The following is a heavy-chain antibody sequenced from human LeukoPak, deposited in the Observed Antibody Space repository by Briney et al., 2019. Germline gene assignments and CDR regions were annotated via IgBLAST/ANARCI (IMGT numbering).Heavy chain of an antibody. J-gene: IGHJ4*02. D-gene: IGHD3-9*01. CDR1: GFTFSNYG. Sequence: GGSLRLSCAASGFTFSNYGIQWVRQAPGKGLEWVAFIRYDGSNKYYADSVKGRFTISRDNSKNTLYLQMNSLRAEDTALYYCARVGTYYDILAGYYSTYFDYWGQGTLVTVSS. CDR3: ARVGTYYDILAGYYSTYFDY. V-gene: IGHV3-30*02. CDR2: IRYDGSNK.